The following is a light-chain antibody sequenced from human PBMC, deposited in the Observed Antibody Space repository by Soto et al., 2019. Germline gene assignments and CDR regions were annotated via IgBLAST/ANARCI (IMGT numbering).Light chain of an antibody. J-gene: IGLJ3*02. CDR2: GNS. Sequence: QSVLTQPPSVSGAPGQRVTISCTGSSSNIGAGYDVHWYQQLPGTAPKLLIYGNSDRPSGVPDRFSASKSGTSASLAITGLQAEDEADYYCQSYDSSLSIWVFGGGTKLTVL. V-gene: IGLV1-40*01. CDR1: SSNIGAGYD. CDR3: QSYDSSLSIWV.